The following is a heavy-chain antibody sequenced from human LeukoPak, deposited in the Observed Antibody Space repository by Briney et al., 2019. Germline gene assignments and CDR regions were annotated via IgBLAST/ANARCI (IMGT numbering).Heavy chain of an antibody. V-gene: IGHV3-7*03. D-gene: IGHD5-18*01. Sequence: GGSLRLSCAASGFTFSSYWMSWVRQAPGKGLEWVANIKQDGSEKYYVDSVKGRFTISRDNAKNSLYLQMNSLRAEDTAVYYCAAVSGIRGYSYTFDYWGQGTLVTVSS. CDR1: GFTFSSYW. CDR2: IKQDGSEK. J-gene: IGHJ4*02. CDR3: AAVSGIRGYSYTFDY.